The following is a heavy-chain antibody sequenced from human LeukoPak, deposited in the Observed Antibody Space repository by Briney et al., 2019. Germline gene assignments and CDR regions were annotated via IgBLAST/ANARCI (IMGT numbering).Heavy chain of an antibody. J-gene: IGHJ4*02. CDR2: INHSGST. V-gene: IGHV4-34*01. D-gene: IGHD3-22*01. Sequence: SETLSLTCAVYGGSFSGYYWSWIRQPPGKGLEWIGEINHSGSTNYNPSLKSRVTISVDTSKNLFSLKLSSVTAADTAVYYCARGFGWTYYYDSSGYFDYWGQGTLVTVSS. CDR1: GGSFSGYY. CDR3: ARGFGWTYYYDSSGYFDY.